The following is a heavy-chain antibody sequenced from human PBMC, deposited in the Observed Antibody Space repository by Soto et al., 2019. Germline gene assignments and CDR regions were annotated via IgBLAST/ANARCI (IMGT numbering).Heavy chain of an antibody. CDR2: INHSGST. Sequence: SETLSLTCAVYGGSFSGYYWSWIRQPPGKGLEWIGEINHSGSTNYNPSLKSRVIISVDTSKNQFSLKLISVTAADTAVYYCARTEGSSGWYHYYYGMDVWGQGTTVTVSS. CDR3: ARTEGSSGWYHYYYGMDV. CDR1: GGSFSGYY. D-gene: IGHD6-19*01. V-gene: IGHV4-34*01. J-gene: IGHJ6*02.